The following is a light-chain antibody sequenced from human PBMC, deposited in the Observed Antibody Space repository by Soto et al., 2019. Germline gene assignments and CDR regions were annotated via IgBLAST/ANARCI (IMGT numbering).Light chain of an antibody. J-gene: IGKJ1*01. CDR1: QSMNDW. V-gene: IGKV1-5*01. CDR3: LRYNAFSQT. CDR2: DAS. Sequence: DIQMTQSPSTLSASVGDRVTITCRASQSMNDWLAWYQQKPGKAPKVLIYDASSLQSGVPSRFSGSGSGTEFTLTIDSLQSDDVAIYYCLRYNAFSQTFGQGTKGEI.